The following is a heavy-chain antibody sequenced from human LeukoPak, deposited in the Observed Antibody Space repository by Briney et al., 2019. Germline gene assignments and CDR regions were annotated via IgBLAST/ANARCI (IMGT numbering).Heavy chain of an antibody. CDR3: ARGHLGALDY. J-gene: IGHJ4*02. CDR1: GFTFSSHW. D-gene: IGHD1-26*01. V-gene: IGHV3-74*01. Sequence: GGSLRPSRAASGFTFSSHWMHWVRQAPGKGLVWVSNINSDESSTYYADSVKGRFTISRDNAKNTLYLQMNSLRADDTAVYYCARGHLGALDYWGQGTLVTVSS. CDR2: INSDESST.